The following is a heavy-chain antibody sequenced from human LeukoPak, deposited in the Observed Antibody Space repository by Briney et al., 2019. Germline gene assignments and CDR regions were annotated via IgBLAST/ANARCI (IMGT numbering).Heavy chain of an antibody. CDR2: IYHSGST. CDR1: GGSISSGGYY. J-gene: IGHJ4*02. CDR3: ARGEGDIVVVPAARFGY. V-gene: IGHV4-30-2*01. Sequence: PSETLSLTCTVSGGSISSGGYYWSWIRQPPGKGLEWIGYIYHSGSTYYNPSLKSRVTISVDRSKNQFSLKLSSVTAADTAVYYCARGEGDIVVVPAARFGYWGQGTLVTVSS. D-gene: IGHD2-2*01.